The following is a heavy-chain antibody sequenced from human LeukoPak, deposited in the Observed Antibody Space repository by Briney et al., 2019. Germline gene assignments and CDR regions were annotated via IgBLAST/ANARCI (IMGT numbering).Heavy chain of an antibody. V-gene: IGHV3-48*03. CDR1: GFTFSSYE. CDR3: AKSRATPNDY. Sequence: PGGSLRLSCAASGFTFSSYEMNWVRQAPGKGLAWVSYISSSGSTIYYADSVKGRFTISRDNAENSLYLQMNSLRAEDTAVYYCAKSRATPNDYWGQGTLVTVSS. CDR2: ISSSGSTI. J-gene: IGHJ4*02. D-gene: IGHD1-26*01.